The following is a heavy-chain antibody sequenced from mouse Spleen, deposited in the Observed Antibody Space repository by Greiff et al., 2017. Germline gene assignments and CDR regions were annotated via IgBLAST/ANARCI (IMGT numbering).Heavy chain of an antibody. V-gene: IGHV1-20*01. D-gene: IGHD2-4*01. CDR1: GYSFTGYF. Sequence: EVQLQESGPELVKPGDSVKISCKASGYSFTGYFMNWVMQSHGKSLEWIGRINPYNGDTFYNQKFKGKATLTVDKSSSTAHMELRSLTSEDSAVYYCARGGYDYDEGSRFFGFAYWGQGTLVTVSA. J-gene: IGHJ3*01. CDR2: INPYNGDT. CDR3: ARGGYDYDEGSRFFGFAY.